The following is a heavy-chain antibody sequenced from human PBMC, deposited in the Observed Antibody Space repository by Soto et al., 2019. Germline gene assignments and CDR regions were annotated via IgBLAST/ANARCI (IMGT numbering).Heavy chain of an antibody. D-gene: IGHD2-2*01. V-gene: IGHV4-4*02. J-gene: IGHJ2*01. CDR2: IYHSGTT. Sequence: QVQLQESGPGLVRASGTLSLTCAISGDSISSNRWWSWVRQPPGKGLEWIGEIYHSGTTNYNPSLMSRLTSSLDKFKSQFSLNLNSVPAADTAVYYCATGGINSTTGCLYWYLDLWGRATLVSFSS. CDR1: GDSISSNRW. CDR3: ATGGINSTTGCLYWYLDL.